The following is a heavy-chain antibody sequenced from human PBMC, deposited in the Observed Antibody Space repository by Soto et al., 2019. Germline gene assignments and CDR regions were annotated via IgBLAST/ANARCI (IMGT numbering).Heavy chain of an antibody. V-gene: IGHV1-8*01. Sequence: QVQLVQSGAEVKKPGASVKVSCKASGYTFTSYDINWVRQATGQGLEWMGWMNPNSGNTGYAQKFQGRVTRTRNTSISTAYLELSSLRSEDTAVYYCARLYYDFWSGYYTTQGGYYYYYMDVWGKGTTVTVSS. CDR3: ARLYYDFWSGYYTTQGGYYYYYMDV. CDR2: MNPNSGNT. D-gene: IGHD3-3*01. CDR1: GYTFTSYD. J-gene: IGHJ6*03.